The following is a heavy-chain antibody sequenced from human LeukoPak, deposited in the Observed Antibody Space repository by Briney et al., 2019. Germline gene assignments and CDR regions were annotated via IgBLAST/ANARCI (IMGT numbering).Heavy chain of an antibody. CDR3: ARDRSPPLAFDI. J-gene: IGHJ3*02. CDR2: IYTSGST. V-gene: IGHV4-4*07. CDR1: GGSISSYY. D-gene: IGHD1-26*01. Sequence: SETLSLTCTVSGGSISSYYWSWIRQPAGKGLEWIGRIYTSGSTNYNPSLKSQVTMSVDTSKDQFSLKLSSVTAADTAVYYCARDRSPPLAFDIWGQGTMVTVSS.